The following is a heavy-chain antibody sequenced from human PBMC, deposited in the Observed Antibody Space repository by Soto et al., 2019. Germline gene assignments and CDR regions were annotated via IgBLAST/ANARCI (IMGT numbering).Heavy chain of an antibody. CDR2: ISGASGTI. V-gene: IGHV3-48*01. Sequence: GRSLRLSCAASGFTFRNYNMNWVRQAPGKGLEWLSYISGASGTIYYADSMQGRFTISRDNAKNSLYLQMNSLRAEDTAMYYCARGGYYDNNWVKLRHYGLDVWGQGTSVTVSS. CDR3: ARGGYYDNNWVKLRHYGLDV. D-gene: IGHD3-16*01. CDR1: GFTFRNYN. J-gene: IGHJ6*02.